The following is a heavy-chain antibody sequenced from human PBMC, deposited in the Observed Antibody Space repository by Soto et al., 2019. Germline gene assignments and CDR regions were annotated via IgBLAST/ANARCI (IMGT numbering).Heavy chain of an antibody. CDR2: IYYSGST. CDR3: ASKGSTRRIDAFDI. CDR1: GGSISSSSYY. V-gene: IGHV4-39*01. D-gene: IGHD2-2*01. J-gene: IGHJ3*02. Sequence: QLQLQESGPGLVKPSETLSLTCTVSGGSISSSSYYWGWIRQPPGKGLEWIGSIYYSGSTYYNPSLKSRVTISVDTSKNQFSLKLSSVTAADTAVYYCASKGSTRRIDAFDIWGQGTMVTVSS.